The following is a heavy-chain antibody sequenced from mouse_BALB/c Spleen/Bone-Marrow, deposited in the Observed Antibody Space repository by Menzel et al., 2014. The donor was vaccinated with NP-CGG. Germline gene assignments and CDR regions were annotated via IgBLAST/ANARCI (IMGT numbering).Heavy chain of an antibody. Sequence: EVHLVESGPGLVKPSQSLSLTCSVTGFSITSGYYWNWVRQFPGSKLEWMGYISYDGSNNYNPSLKNRISITRDSSKNQFFLKLNSVTTEDTATYYCAREGGSRAYWGQGTLVTVSA. J-gene: IGHJ3*01. V-gene: IGHV3-6*02. CDR2: ISYDGSN. CDR1: GFSITSGYY. D-gene: IGHD1-1*01. CDR3: AREGGSRAY.